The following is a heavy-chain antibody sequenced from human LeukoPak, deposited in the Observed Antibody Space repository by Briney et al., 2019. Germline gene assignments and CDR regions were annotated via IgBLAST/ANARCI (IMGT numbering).Heavy chain of an antibody. Sequence: GGSLRLSCAASGLTLCGSNMHWVRQAPGKGLEWVSVIGGSSTARQYADTVKGRFTISRDIGRKALYLQMDSLRDEDTAVYYCARGGGRSYSDAFDIWGQGTVVTVSS. CDR1: GLTLCGSN. CDR2: IGGSSTAR. D-gene: IGHD1-26*01. V-gene: IGHV3-48*02. CDR3: ARGGGRSYSDAFDI. J-gene: IGHJ3*02.